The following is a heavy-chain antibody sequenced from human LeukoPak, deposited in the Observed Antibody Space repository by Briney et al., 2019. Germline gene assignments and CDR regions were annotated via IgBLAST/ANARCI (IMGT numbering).Heavy chain of an antibody. CDR1: GYSISSGYY. CDR3: ARTSSSGLVGGYYFDY. J-gene: IGHJ4*02. V-gene: IGHV4-38-2*02. D-gene: IGHD6-19*01. Sequence: SETLSLTCTVSGYSISSGYYWGWIRQPPGKGLQWIGSIHHSGSTYYSPSLKSRVTISVDTSKNQFSLKLSSVTAADTAVYYCARTSSSGLVGGYYFDYWGQGTLVTVSS. CDR2: IHHSGST.